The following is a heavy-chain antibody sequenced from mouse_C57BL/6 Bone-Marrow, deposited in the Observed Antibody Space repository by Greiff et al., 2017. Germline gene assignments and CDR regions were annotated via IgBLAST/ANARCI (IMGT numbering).Heavy chain of an antibody. V-gene: IGHV1-81*01. D-gene: IGHD1-1*01. J-gene: IGHJ4*01. Sequence: VQLQQSGAELARPGASVKLSCKASGYTFTSYGISWVKQRTGQGLEWIGEIYPRSGNTYYNEKFKGKATLTADKSSSTAYMELRRLTSEDSAVYFCARRRYYGSSYAMDYWGQGTSVTVSA. CDR3: ARRRYYGSSYAMDY. CDR2: IYPRSGNT. CDR1: GYTFTSYG.